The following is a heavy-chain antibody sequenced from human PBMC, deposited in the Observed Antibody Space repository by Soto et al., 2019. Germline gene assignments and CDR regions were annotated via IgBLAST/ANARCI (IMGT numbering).Heavy chain of an antibody. V-gene: IGHV3-21*01. CDR3: ARDGYSSGYYYGMDV. CDR2: ISSSSSYI. J-gene: IGHJ6*02. Sequence: EVQLVESGGGLVQPGGSLRLSCAASGFTFSSYSMNWVRQAPGKGLEWVSSISSSSSYIYYADSVKGRFTISRDNAKNSLYLQMNSLRAEDTAVYYCARDGYSSGYYYGMDVWGQGTTVTVSS. D-gene: IGHD6-19*01. CDR1: GFTFSSYS.